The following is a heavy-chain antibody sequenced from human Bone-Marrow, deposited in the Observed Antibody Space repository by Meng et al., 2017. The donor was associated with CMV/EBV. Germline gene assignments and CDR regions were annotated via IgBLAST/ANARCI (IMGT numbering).Heavy chain of an antibody. D-gene: IGHD2-21*01. CDR1: GGSISSSSYY. J-gene: IGHJ5*02. CDR3: ARDNLCGGDCLRDNWFDP. CDR2: IYYSGST. Sequence: SETLSLTCTVSGGSISSSSYYWGWIRQPPGKGLEWIGSIYYSGSTYYNPSLKSRVTISVDTSKNQFSLKLSSVTAADTAVYYCARDNLCGGDCLRDNWFDPWGQGTLVTVSS. V-gene: IGHV4-39*07.